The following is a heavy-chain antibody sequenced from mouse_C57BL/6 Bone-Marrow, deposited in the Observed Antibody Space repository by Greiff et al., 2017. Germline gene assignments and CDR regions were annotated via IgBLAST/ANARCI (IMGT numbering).Heavy chain of an antibody. CDR2: ISYDGSN. CDR3: ARAPLTGAY. J-gene: IGHJ3*01. D-gene: IGHD1-1*01. CDR1: GYSITSGYY. Sequence: EVQLQESGPGLVKPSQSLSLTCSVTGYSITSGYYWNWIRQFPGNKLEWMGYISYDGSNNYNPSLKNRISITRDTSKNQFFLKLNSVTTEDTATYYCARAPLTGAYWGQGTLVTVSA. V-gene: IGHV3-6*01.